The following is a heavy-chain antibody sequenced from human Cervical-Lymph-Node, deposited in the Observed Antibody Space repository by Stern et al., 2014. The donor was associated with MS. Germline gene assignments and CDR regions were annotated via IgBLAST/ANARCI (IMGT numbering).Heavy chain of an antibody. CDR2: ISIYIGNT. Sequence: VQLVQSGGEVKKPGASVKVSCKASGYTFTNYGISWVRQAPGQGLEWMGWISIYIGNTNSAQRFQGRLAMTTDTSTSTACMVLGSLISDDTAVYYCARGSSTSYYYYYGMDVWGQGTTVTVSS. D-gene: IGHD6-6*01. V-gene: IGHV1-18*01. CDR1: GYTFTNYG. CDR3: ARGSSTSYYYYYGMDV. J-gene: IGHJ6*02.